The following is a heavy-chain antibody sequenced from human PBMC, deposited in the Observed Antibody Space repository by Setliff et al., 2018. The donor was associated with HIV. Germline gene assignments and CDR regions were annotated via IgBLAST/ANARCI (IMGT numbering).Heavy chain of an antibody. J-gene: IGHJ6*03. CDR3: ARGPTTVTNYYYYYMDV. Sequence: GGSLRLSCAASGFTFSSYGMHWVRQAPGKGLEWVSYISSKRTSIYYADSVKGRFTISRDNDNNSLYLQMSGLSAEDTAVYYCARGPTTVTNYYYYYMDVWGKGTTVTVSS. V-gene: IGHV3-48*01. CDR1: GFTFSSYG. CDR2: ISSKRTSI. D-gene: IGHD4-17*01.